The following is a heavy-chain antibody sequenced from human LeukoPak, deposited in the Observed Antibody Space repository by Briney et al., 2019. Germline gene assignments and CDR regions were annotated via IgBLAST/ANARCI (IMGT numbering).Heavy chain of an antibody. J-gene: IGHJ4*02. D-gene: IGHD3-22*01. CDR3: ARVVPYYYDSSGYRDY. Sequence: GGSLSLSCASSVCTFSSYWMHGVRQAPGKGLVGVSRINSDGSSTSYADSVKGRFTISRANAKNTLSLKMNSLRAEDTAVYYCARVVPYYYDSSGYRDYWGQGTLVTVSS. CDR1: VCTFSSYW. V-gene: IGHV3-74*01. CDR2: INSDGSST.